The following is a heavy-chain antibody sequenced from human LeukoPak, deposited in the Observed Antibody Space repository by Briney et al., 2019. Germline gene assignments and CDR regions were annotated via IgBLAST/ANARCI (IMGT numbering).Heavy chain of an antibody. V-gene: IGHV4-59*01. CDR3: ARGQWELRLDY. CDR2: IYYSGST. CDR1: GGSISSYY. D-gene: IGHD1-26*01. Sequence: PSETLSLTCTVSGGSISSYYWRWIQQPPGKGLEWIGYIYYSGSTNYNPSLKSRVTISVDTSKNQFSLKLSSVTAADTAVYYCARGQWELRLDYWGQGTLVTVSS. J-gene: IGHJ4*02.